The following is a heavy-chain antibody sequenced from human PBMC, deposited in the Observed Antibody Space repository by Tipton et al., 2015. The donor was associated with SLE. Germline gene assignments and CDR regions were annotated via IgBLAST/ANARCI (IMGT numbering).Heavy chain of an antibody. CDR1: GGSITTYY. CDR2: MYESGST. V-gene: IGHV4-59*08. J-gene: IGHJ6*03. CDR3: ARSSWYRGTYYYYMDV. Sequence: LRLSCTVSGGSITTYYWNWIRQPPGKGLEWIGNMYESGSTNYNPSLKSRVTLSLDTSKNQFSLKLSSVTAADTAVYYCARSSWYRGTYYYYMDVWGTGTTVTVPS. D-gene: IGHD1-1*01.